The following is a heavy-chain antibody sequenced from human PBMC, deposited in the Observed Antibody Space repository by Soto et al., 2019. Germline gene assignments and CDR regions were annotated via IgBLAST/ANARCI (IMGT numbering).Heavy chain of an antibody. J-gene: IGHJ4*02. V-gene: IGHV2-5*01. CDR1: GLSRSTSGVG. D-gene: IGHD6-6*01. CDR3: AHCPHLVPYFDY. CDR2: IYWYDDE. Sequence: ITLKESGHSLVKPRQTLTLTCTFSGLSRSTSGVGVGWLRHSPGQALDWLALIYWYDDERYSPSLKSRLTITKDTTKNQFALTMSDMDPVDKAKYYCAHCPHLVPYFDYGGKVPLVTVSS.